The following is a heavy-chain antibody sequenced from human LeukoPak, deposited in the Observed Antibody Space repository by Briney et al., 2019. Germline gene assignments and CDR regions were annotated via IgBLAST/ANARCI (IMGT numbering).Heavy chain of an antibody. CDR2: VLQNGNT. CDR1: GFSFSSYD. D-gene: IGHD5-24*01. J-gene: IGHJ4*02. Sequence: GYLSLSGAASGFSFSSYDMTWVRQAPGHGLEWVSGVLQNGNTYSEDAVKGVFTASRENSKNILYLQMNSLRADDTAIFYCAKDAISGDGYWEFDYWGQGNLVIVSS. CDR3: AKDAISGDGYWEFDY. V-gene: IGHV3-23*01.